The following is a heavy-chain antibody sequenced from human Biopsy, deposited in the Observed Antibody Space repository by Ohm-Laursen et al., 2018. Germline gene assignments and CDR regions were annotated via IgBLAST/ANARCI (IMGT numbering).Heavy chain of an antibody. CDR3: ARDYDTSGYYYVS. CDR1: GGSISNNNYY. J-gene: IGHJ5*02. CDR2: IFYRGST. Sequence: SETLSLTCPVSGGSISNNNYYWGWIRQPPGKGREWIGSIFYRGSTHYKPSLKSRVNMSVDTSKNQFSLKLNSVTAADTAVYYCARDYDTSGYYYVSWGQGTLVTVSS. V-gene: IGHV4-39*01. D-gene: IGHD3-22*01.